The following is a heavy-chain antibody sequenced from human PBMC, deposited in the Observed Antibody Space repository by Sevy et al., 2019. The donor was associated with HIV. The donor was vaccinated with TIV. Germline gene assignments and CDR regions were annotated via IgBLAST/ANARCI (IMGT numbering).Heavy chain of an antibody. V-gene: IGHV3-30-3*01. D-gene: IGHD6-19*01. CDR1: GFTFSSYA. Sequence: GGSLRLSCAASGFTFSSYAMHWVRQAPGKGLEWVAVISYDGSNKYYADSVKGRFTISRDNSKNTLYLQMNSLRAEDTAVYYCAREIAVAAIYYYYGMDVWGQGTTLTVSS. CDR3: AREIAVAAIYYYYGMDV. CDR2: ISYDGSNK. J-gene: IGHJ6*02.